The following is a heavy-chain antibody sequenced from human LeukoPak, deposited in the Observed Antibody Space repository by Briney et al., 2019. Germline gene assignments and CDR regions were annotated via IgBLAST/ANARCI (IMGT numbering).Heavy chain of an antibody. Sequence: GVSLRLSCATSGFTFTDYYMSWIRQAPGKGLEWVSYISVSGTTMYYADSVKGRFTLSRDNAKNSLYLQMNSLRAEDTAVYYCAKDMGSPHYYDSSDAFDIWGQGTMVTVSS. CDR1: GFTFTDYY. CDR3: AKDMGSPHYYDSSDAFDI. J-gene: IGHJ3*02. D-gene: IGHD3-22*01. V-gene: IGHV3-11*01. CDR2: ISVSGTTM.